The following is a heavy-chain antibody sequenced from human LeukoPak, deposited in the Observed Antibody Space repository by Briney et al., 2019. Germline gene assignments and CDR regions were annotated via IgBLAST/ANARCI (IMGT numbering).Heavy chain of an antibody. J-gene: IGHJ4*02. CDR2: ISSNGGST. V-gene: IGHV3-64*01. CDR1: GFTFSSYA. CDR3: ARSVTTVTTGLDY. D-gene: IGHD4-17*01. Sequence: GGSLRLSCAASGFTFSSYAMHWVRQAPGKGLEYVSAISSNGGSTYYANSVKGRFTISRDNSKNTLYLQMGSLRAEDMAVYYCARSVTTVTTGLDYWGQGTLVTVPS.